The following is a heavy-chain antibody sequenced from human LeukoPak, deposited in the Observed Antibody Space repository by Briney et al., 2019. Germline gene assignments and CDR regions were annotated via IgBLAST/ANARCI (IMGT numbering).Heavy chain of an antibody. CDR3: ARRGDVYNYAWY. CDR1: GYSFTTDW. D-gene: IGHD5-24*01. J-gene: IGHJ4*02. V-gene: IGHV5-51*01. CDR2: IYPGDSDT. Sequence: GESLKISCKGSGYSFTTDWIGWVRQMPGKGLEWMGIIYPGDSDTRYSPSFQGQVTISADKSLNVAYLQWSSLKASDTAMYFCARRGDVYNYAWYWGQGTLVLVSS.